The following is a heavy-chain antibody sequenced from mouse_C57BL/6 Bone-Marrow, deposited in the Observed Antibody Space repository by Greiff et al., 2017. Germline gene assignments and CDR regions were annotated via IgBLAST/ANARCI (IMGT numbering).Heavy chain of an antibody. CDR3: ARGYYYGSSLYFDY. Sequence: EVKLMESGGGLVKPGGSLKLSCAVSGFTFSSYTMSWVRQTLEKRLEWVATISGGCGNTYYPDCVKGRFTISRDNAKNTLYLQMSSLRSEDTALYYCARGYYYGSSLYFDYWGQGTTLTVSS. V-gene: IGHV5-9*01. J-gene: IGHJ2*01. CDR2: ISGGCGNT. CDR1: GFTFSSYT. D-gene: IGHD1-1*01.